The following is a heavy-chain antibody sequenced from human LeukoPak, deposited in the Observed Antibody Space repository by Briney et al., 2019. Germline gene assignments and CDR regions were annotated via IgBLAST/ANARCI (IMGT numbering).Heavy chain of an antibody. D-gene: IGHD3-10*01. V-gene: IGHV3-33*01. CDR3: ARVGSGSWPWAFDI. J-gene: IGHJ3*02. Sequence: GAPLRLSCAASGFSFRDYCMYMVRHAPDKLQERVGVIWNDGSKKDYADFVKGRLTISRDNSKSTLYLQVNSVRAEDTAVYYCARVGSGSWPWAFDIWGQGTMVTVSP. CDR1: GFSFRDYC. CDR2: IWNDGSKK.